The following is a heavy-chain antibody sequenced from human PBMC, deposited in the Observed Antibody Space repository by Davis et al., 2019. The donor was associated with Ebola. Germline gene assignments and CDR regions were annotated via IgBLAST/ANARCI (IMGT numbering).Heavy chain of an antibody. J-gene: IGHJ6*02. CDR2: IFPGDSDT. CDR3: ARHFVGKLFGMDV. Sequence: KVSCKGSGYSFTSYWIVWVRQMPGKGLECMGIIFPGDSDTRYSPSFQGQVTISADKSINTAYLQWNSLKASDTAIYFCARHFVGKLFGMDVWGQGTMVTVSS. CDR1: GYSFTSYW. V-gene: IGHV5-51*01. D-gene: IGHD3-3*01.